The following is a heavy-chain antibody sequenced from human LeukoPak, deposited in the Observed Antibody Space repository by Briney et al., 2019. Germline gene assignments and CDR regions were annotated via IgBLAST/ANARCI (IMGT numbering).Heavy chain of an antibody. CDR2: IIPILGIS. CDR3: ARDLFQGYSGYEKYYFDY. D-gene: IGHD5-12*01. V-gene: IGHV1-69*04. J-gene: IGHJ4*02. Sequence: SVKLSCKASEGTFSSYAISWVQQFPGQGLEWMGRIIPILGISNYAQKFQGRVTITADKSTSTAYMELSSLRSEDTAVYYCARDLFQGYSGYEKYYFDYWGQGTLVTVSS. CDR1: EGTFSSYA.